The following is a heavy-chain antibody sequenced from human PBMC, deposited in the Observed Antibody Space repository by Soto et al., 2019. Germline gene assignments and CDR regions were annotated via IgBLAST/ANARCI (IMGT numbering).Heavy chain of an antibody. V-gene: IGHV1-69*01. CDR1: GVTFSSYA. D-gene: IGHD3-22*01. CDR3: ARSLTYYYETSGYYLGNI. CDR2: IIPMFDTA. Sequence: QVQLVQSGAEVKKPGSSVKVSCKASGVTFSSYAFSWVRQAPGQGLEWMGGIIPMFDTANYAQKFQDRVTISADESTSTAYMELSSLTSEDTAVYYCARSLTYYYETSGYYLGNIWGQGTLVTVSS. J-gene: IGHJ4*02.